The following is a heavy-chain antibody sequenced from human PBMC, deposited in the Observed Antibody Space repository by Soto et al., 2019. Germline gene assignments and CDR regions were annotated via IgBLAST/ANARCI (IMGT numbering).Heavy chain of an antibody. CDR1: GGTFTSFA. V-gene: IGHV1-69*01. CDR2: IIPLFGTT. CDR3: ARETTTVTRDYFYYGMDV. Sequence: QVQLVQSGAEVKKPGSSVKVSCKASGGTFTSFAISWVRQAPGKGLEWMGEIIPLFGTTNYAQKFQGRVTITADESTTPAYMELSSLRSEDSAVYYCARETTTVTRDYFYYGMDVWGQGTTVTVSS. D-gene: IGHD4-17*01. J-gene: IGHJ6*02.